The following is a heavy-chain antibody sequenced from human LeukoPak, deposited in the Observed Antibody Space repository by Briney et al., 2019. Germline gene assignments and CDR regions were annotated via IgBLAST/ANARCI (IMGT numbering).Heavy chain of an antibody. CDR3: AREREDSGWTGFDY. CDR2: IIPIFGTA. V-gene: IGHV1-69*13. Sequence: PVKVSVTASGGTFSSYAISWVRQAPGQGLEWMGGIIPIFGTANYAQKFQGRVTITADESTSTAYMELSSLRSEDTAVYYCAREREDSGWTGFDYWGQGTLVTVSS. J-gene: IGHJ4*02. D-gene: IGHD6-19*01. CDR1: GGTFSSYA.